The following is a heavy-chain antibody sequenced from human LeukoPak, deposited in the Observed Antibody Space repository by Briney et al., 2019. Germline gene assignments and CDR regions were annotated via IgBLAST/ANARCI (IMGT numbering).Heavy chain of an antibody. CDR2: ISGSGGST. V-gene: IGHV3-23*01. CDR3: ARDTYYYDSSGYYLMGGFDY. Sequence: GGSLRLSCAASGFTFSSYAMSWVRQAPGKGLEWVSAISGSGGSTYYADSVKGRFTISRDNSKNTLYLQMNSLRAEDTAVYYCARDTYYYDSSGYYLMGGFDYWGQGTLVTVSS. D-gene: IGHD3-22*01. J-gene: IGHJ4*02. CDR1: GFTFSSYA.